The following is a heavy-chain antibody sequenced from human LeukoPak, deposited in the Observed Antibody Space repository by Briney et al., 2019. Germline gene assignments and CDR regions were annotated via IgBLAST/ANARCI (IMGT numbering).Heavy chain of an antibody. CDR1: GGSISSYY. D-gene: IGHD1-26*01. CDR2: IHYTGST. Sequence: SETLSLTCTVSGGSISSYYWSWIRQPPGKGVEYIGYIHYTGSTNCNSSLKSRVTISVDTSKNQFSLKLSSVTAADTAMYYCARVGGSYYYYYGMDVWGQGTTVTVSS. V-gene: IGHV4-59*01. J-gene: IGHJ6*02. CDR3: ARVGGSYYYYYGMDV.